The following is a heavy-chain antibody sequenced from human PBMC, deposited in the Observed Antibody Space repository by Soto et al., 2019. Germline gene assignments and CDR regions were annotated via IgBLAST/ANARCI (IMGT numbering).Heavy chain of an antibody. D-gene: IGHD2-15*01. CDR2: ISYDGSNK. J-gene: IGHJ4*02. CDR1: GFTFSSYA. CDR3: ARAGVVVAAMCMDY. V-gene: IGHV3-30-3*01. Sequence: QVQLVESGGGVVQPGRSLRLSCAASGFTFSSYAMHWVRQAPGKGLEWVAVISYDGSNKYYADSVKGRFTISRDNSKNTLDLQMNSLRAEDTAVYYCARAGVVVAAMCMDYWGQGTLVTVSS.